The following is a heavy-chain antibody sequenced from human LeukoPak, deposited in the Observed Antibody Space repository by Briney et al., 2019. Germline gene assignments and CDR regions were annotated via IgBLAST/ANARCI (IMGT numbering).Heavy chain of an antibody. V-gene: IGHV4-34*01. CDR2: INHSGST. D-gene: IGHD5-18*01. J-gene: IGHJ6*02. Sequence: PSETLSLTCAVYGGSFSGYYWSWIRQPPGKGLEWIGEINHSGSTNYNPSLKSRVTISVDTSKNQFSLKLSSVTAADTAVYYCARGWIQLWPNYYYGMDVWGQGTTVTV. CDR3: ARGWIQLWPNYYYGMDV. CDR1: GGSFSGYY.